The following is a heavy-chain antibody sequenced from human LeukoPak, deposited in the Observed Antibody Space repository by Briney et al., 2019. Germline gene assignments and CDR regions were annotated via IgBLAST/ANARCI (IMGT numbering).Heavy chain of an antibody. D-gene: IGHD4-17*01. CDR2: INHSGST. J-gene: IGHJ4*02. Sequence: SETLSLTCAVYGGSFSGYYWSWIRQPPGKGLEWIGEINHSGSTNYNPSLKSRVTISVNTSKNQFSLKLIAVTTADTVVYYCARGLGDYLFGYWGQGTLVTVSS. CDR3: ARGLGDYLFGY. CDR1: GGSFSGYY. V-gene: IGHV4-34*01.